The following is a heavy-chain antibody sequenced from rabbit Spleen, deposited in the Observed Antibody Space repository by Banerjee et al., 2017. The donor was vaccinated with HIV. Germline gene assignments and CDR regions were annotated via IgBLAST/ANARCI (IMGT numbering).Heavy chain of an antibody. CDR2: IDPIFGIT. Sequence: QEQLVESGGGLVQPGGSLKLSCKASGFDFSSYGVSWVRQAPGKGLEWIGYIDPIFGITYFANWVNGRFTISSHNAQNTLFLQLNSLTAADTATYFCVREVAARFSLWGPGTLVPVS. CDR3: VREVAARFSL. V-gene: IGHV1S47*01. D-gene: IGHD4-1*01. CDR1: GFDFSSYG. J-gene: IGHJ4*01.